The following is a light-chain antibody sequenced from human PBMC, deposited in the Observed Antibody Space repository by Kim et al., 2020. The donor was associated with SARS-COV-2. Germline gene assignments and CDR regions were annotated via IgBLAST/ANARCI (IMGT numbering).Light chain of an antibody. CDR3: QAWVSSTAV. CDR2: QDT. CDR1: NLAAKY. J-gene: IGLJ3*02. Sequence: VSPGQTASITDSGENLAAKYVSCYQRKPGHSPVLVIYQDTKRPSGTPERFSGSNSGNTATLTITGTQALDEADYYCQAWVSSTAVFGGGTKLTVL. V-gene: IGLV3-1*01.